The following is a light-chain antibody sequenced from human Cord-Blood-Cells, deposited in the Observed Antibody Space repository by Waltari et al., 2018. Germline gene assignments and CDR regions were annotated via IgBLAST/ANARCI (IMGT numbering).Light chain of an antibody. CDR1: QSISSY. Sequence: DIQITQSPSSLFASVGDRVTITCRASQSISSYLNWYQQKPGKAPKLLIYAASSLQSGVPSRFSGSGSGTDFTLTISSLQPEDFATYYCQQSYSTLTFGGGTKVEIK. CDR3: QQSYSTLT. CDR2: AAS. J-gene: IGKJ4*01. V-gene: IGKV1-39*01.